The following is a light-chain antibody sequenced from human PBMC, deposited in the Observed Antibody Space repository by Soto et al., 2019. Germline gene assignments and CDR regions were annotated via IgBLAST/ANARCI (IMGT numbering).Light chain of an antibody. CDR2: DAS. CDR1: QSISSW. Sequence: DIQMTQSPSSLSASVRDRVTITCRASQSISSWLAWYQQKPGKAPKLLIYDASSLERGVPSRFSGSGSGTEFTLTIGSLQPDDFATYYCQQYNSYPWTFGQGTKVEIK. V-gene: IGKV1-5*01. J-gene: IGKJ1*01. CDR3: QQYNSYPWT.